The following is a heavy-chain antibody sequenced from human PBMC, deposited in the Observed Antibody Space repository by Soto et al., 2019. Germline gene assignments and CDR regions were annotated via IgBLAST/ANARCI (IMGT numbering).Heavy chain of an antibody. CDR3: AKDVLRFLEWLAFYGMDV. V-gene: IGHV3-30*18. CDR1: GFTFSSYG. J-gene: IGHJ6*02. CDR2: ISYDGSNK. D-gene: IGHD3-3*01. Sequence: QVQLVESGGGVVQPGRSLRLSCAASGFTFSSYGMHWVRQAPGKGLEWVAVISYDGSNKYYADSVKGRFTISRDNSKNTLYLQMNSLRAEDTAVYYCAKDVLRFLEWLAFYGMDVWGQGTTVTGSS.